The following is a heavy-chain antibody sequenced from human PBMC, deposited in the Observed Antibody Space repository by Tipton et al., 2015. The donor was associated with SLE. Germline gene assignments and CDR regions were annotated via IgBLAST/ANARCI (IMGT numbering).Heavy chain of an antibody. CDR2: IYYSGST. D-gene: IGHD3-22*01. Sequence: TLSLTCTVSGGSISSHYWSWIRQPPGKGLEWIGYIYYSGSTNYNPSLKSRVTISVDTSKNQFSLKLSSVTAADTAVYYCASTSYYYDSSGWFDPWGQGTLLTVSS. V-gene: IGHV4-59*11. J-gene: IGHJ5*02. CDR1: GGSISSHY. CDR3: ASTSYYYDSSGWFDP.